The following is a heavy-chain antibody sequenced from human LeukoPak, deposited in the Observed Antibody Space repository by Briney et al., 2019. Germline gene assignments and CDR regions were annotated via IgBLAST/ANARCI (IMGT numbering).Heavy chain of an antibody. J-gene: IGHJ4*02. Sequence: PSETLSLTCAVYGGSFSGYYWSWIRQPPGKGLEWIGEINHSGSTNYNPSLKSRVTISVDTSKNQFSLKLSSVTAADTAVYYCARVRSGYDLFDYWGQGTLVTVSS. CDR1: GGSFSGYY. CDR3: ARVRSGYDLFDY. V-gene: IGHV4-34*01. D-gene: IGHD5-12*01. CDR2: INHSGST.